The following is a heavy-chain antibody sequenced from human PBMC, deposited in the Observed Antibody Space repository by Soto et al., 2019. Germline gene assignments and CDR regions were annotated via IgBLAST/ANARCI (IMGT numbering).Heavy chain of an antibody. D-gene: IGHD3-9*01. V-gene: IGHV3-21*01. CDR1: GFTFSSYS. CDR3: ARGDYDILTGFPLGP. J-gene: IGHJ5*02. Sequence: GGSLRLSCAASGFTFSSYSMNWVRQAPGKGLEWVSSISSSSSYIYYADSVKGRFTISIDNAKNSLYLQMNSLRAEDTAVYYCARGDYDILTGFPLGPWGQGTLVTVSS. CDR2: ISSSSSYI.